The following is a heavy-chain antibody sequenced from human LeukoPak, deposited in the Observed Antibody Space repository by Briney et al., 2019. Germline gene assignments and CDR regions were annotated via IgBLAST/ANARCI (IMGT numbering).Heavy chain of an antibody. CDR3: ALGDSPAGLDLDY. Sequence: GESLKISCKGSGYRFRSYWIGWVRQMPGKGLEWMGIIYPGDSGTRYSPSFQGQVTISADKSISTAYLQWSSLKASDTAMYYCALGDSPAGLDLDYWGQGTLVTVSS. D-gene: IGHD6-13*01. V-gene: IGHV5-51*01. J-gene: IGHJ4*02. CDR1: GYRFRSYW. CDR2: IYPGDSGT.